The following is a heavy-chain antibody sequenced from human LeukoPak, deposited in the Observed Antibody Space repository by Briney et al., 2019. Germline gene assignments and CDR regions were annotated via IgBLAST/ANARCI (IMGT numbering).Heavy chain of an antibody. CDR3: ARGSDYYDSSGYFRRRNGMDV. CDR1: GGSISRSNW. D-gene: IGHD3-22*01. Sequence: SETLSLTCTVSGGSISRSNWWSWVRQPSGKGLEWIGEIYHSGSTNYNPSLKSRVTISVDKSKNQFSLKLSSVTAADTAVYYCARGSDYYDSSGYFRRRNGMDVWGQGTTVTVSS. V-gene: IGHV4-4*02. CDR2: IYHSGST. J-gene: IGHJ6*02.